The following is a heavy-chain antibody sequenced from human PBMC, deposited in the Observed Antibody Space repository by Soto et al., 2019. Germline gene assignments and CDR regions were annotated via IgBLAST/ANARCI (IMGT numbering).Heavy chain of an antibody. V-gene: IGHV1-3*05. CDR2: INAGNGNT. Sequence: QVQLVQSGAEEKKPGASVKVSCKASGYTFTSYAMHWVRQAPGQRLEWMGWINAGNGNTKYSQKFQGRVTITRDTSASTAYMELSSLRSKDTAVYYCARDIVVVVAATPGDAFDIWGQGTMVTVSS. J-gene: IGHJ3*02. CDR3: ARDIVVVVAATPGDAFDI. D-gene: IGHD2-15*01. CDR1: GYTFTSYA.